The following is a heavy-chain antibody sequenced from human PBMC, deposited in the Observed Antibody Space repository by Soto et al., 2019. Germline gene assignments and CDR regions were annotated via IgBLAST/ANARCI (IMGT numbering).Heavy chain of an antibody. V-gene: IGHV1-24*01. Sequence: ASVKVSCKVSGYTLTELSMHWVRQAPGKGLERMGGFDPEDGETIYAQKFQGRVTMTEDTSTDTAYVELSSLRSEDTAVYYCASTIFGVVIPWGFDYWGQGTLVTVSS. J-gene: IGHJ4*02. CDR3: ASTIFGVVIPWGFDY. CDR2: FDPEDGET. D-gene: IGHD3-3*01. CDR1: GYTLTELS.